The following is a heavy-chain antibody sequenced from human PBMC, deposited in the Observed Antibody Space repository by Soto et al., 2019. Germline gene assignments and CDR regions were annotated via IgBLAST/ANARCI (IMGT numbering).Heavy chain of an antibody. Sequence: QVKLVQSGAEVKKPGASVKVSCKASGYTFTSYDINWVRQATGQGLEWMGWMNPNSGNTGYAQKFQGRVTMTRNTSISTAYMELSSLRSEDTAVYYCARTTSRYSYGPGVSDYWGQGTLVTVSS. CDR2: MNPNSGNT. CDR3: ARTTSRYSYGPGVSDY. J-gene: IGHJ4*02. V-gene: IGHV1-8*01. D-gene: IGHD5-18*01. CDR1: GYTFTSYD.